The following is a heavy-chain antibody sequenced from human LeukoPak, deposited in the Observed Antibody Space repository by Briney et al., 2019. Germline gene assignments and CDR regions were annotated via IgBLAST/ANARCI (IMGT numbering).Heavy chain of an antibody. CDR2: IWHDASHT. J-gene: IGHJ4*02. CDR1: GFSFSTYA. Sequence: GGSLRLSCAASGFSFSTYAMHWVRQAPGKGLEWVALIWHDASHTFCTDSVKGRFTISRDNSKNTVYLQMNSLGGEDTAVYYCAGEIFGSGSYPDYWGQGTLVTVSS. V-gene: IGHV3-33*01. D-gene: IGHD3-10*01. CDR3: AGEIFGSGSYPDY.